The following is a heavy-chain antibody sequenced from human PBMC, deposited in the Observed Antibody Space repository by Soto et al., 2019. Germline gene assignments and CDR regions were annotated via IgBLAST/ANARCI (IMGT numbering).Heavy chain of an antibody. CDR3: AKDGTYCSGGSCYPYYYYGMDV. Sequence: QVQLVESGGGVVQPGRSLRLSCAASGFTFSSYGMHWVRQAPGKGLEWVAVISYDGSNKYYADSVKGRFTISRDNSKNTLYLQMNSLRAEDTAVYYCAKDGTYCSGGSCYPYYYYGMDVWGQGTTVTVSS. D-gene: IGHD2-15*01. V-gene: IGHV3-30*18. J-gene: IGHJ6*02. CDR2: ISYDGSNK. CDR1: GFTFSSYG.